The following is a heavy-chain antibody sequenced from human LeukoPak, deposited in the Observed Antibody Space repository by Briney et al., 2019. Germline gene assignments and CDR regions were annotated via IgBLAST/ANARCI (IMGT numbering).Heavy chain of an antibody. CDR1: GFTFGDYA. J-gene: IGHJ4*02. Sequence: GGSLRLSCTASGFTFGDYAMSWVRQAPGKGLEWVGFIRSKAYGGTTEYAASVKGRFTISRDDSKSIAYLQMNSLKTEDTAVYYCTSYYYDSSGYYGWGQGTLVTVSS. V-gene: IGHV3-49*04. CDR3: TSYYYDSSGYYG. D-gene: IGHD3-22*01. CDR2: IRSKAYGGTT.